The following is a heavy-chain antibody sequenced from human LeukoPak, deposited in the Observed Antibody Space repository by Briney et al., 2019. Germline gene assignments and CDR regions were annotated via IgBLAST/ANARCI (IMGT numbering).Heavy chain of an antibody. CDR2: INHSGST. V-gene: IGHV4-34*01. D-gene: IGHD6-19*01. CDR1: GGSFSGYY. J-gene: IGHJ4*02. Sequence: SETLSLTCAVYGGSFSGYYWSWIRQPPGKGLEWIGEINHSGSTNYNPSLKSRVTISVDTSKNQFSLKLSSVTAADTAVYYCASRDTVAGHVDYWGQGTLVTVSS. CDR3: ASRDTVAGHVDY.